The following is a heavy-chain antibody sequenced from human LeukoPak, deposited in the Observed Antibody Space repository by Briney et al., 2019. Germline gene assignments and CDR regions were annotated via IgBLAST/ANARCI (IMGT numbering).Heavy chain of an antibody. V-gene: IGHV1-69*13. CDR1: GGTFCSNA. CDR2: IIPIFGTA. J-gene: IGHJ4*02. D-gene: IGHD1-1*01. CDR3: ARGNWNDVDY. Sequence: GASVNVSCKASGGTFCSNAISWVRQAPGQGLEWMGGIIPIFGTANYAQKFQGRVTITADESTSTAYMELSSLRSEDTAVYYCARGNWNDVDYWGQGTLVTVSS.